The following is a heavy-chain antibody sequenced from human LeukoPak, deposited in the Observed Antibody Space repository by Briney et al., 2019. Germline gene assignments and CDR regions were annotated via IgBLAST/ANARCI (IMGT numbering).Heavy chain of an antibody. CDR2: TIPIFGTA. CDR1: GGTLSYSA. Sequence: SVKVSCKASGGTLSYSAISWVRQAPGQGLEWMGGTIPIFGTAHYAQKFQGRVTITADESTNTAFMELSSLRSEDTAVYYCARGSSLGVAPDWGQGTLVTVSS. J-gene: IGHJ4*02. D-gene: IGHD3-3*01. CDR3: ARGSSLGVAPD. V-gene: IGHV1-69*13.